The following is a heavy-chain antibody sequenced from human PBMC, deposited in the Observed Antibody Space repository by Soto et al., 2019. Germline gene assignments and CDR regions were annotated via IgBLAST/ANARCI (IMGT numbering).Heavy chain of an antibody. V-gene: IGHV3-23*01. D-gene: IGHD3-9*01. CDR2: ISGSGGST. Sequence: GGSLRLSCAASGFTFSSYAMSWVRQAPWKGLEWVSAISGSGGSTYYADSVKGRFTISRDNSKNTLYLQMNSLRAEDTAVYYCAKVQDYAILTVFYMDVWGKGTTVTVSS. J-gene: IGHJ6*03. CDR3: AKVQDYAILTVFYMDV. CDR1: GFTFSSYA.